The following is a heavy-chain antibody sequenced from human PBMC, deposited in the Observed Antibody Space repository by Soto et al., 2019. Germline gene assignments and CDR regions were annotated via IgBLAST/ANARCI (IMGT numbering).Heavy chain of an antibody. V-gene: IGHV3-7*04. J-gene: IGHJ6*02. D-gene: IGHD3-10*01. Sequence: PGGFLRLSCAASGFTFSSYWMSWVRQAQGKGLEWVANIKQDGSEKYYVDSVKGRFTISRDNAKNSLYLQMNSLRAEDTAVYYCARDARYYGSGSYQAWAYYYSYGMDVWGQGTTVTVSS. CDR3: ARDARYYGSGSYQAWAYYYSYGMDV. CDR2: IKQDGSEK. CDR1: GFTFSSYW.